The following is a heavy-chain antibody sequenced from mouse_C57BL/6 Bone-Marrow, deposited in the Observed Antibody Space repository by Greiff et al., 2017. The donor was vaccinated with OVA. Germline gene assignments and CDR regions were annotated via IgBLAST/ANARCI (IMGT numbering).Heavy chain of an antibody. CDR1: GYPFTTYP. V-gene: IGHV1-47*01. J-gene: IGHJ3*01. Sequence: VQLQESGAELVKPGASVKMSCKASGYPFTTYPIEWMKQNHGKSLEWIGNFHPYNDDTKYNEKFKGKATLTVEKSSSTIYLELSRLTSDDSAVYYCARPGDYDGDWFAYWGQGTLVTVSA. D-gene: IGHD2-4*01. CDR2: FHPYNDDT. CDR3: ARPGDYDGDWFAY.